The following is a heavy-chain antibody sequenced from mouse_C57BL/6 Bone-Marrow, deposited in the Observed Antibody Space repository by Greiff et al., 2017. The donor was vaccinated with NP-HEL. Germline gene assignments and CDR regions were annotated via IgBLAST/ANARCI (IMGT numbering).Heavy chain of an antibody. CDR1: GFTFSSYG. Sequence: EVQGVESGGDLVKPGGSLKLSCAASGFTFSSYGMSWVRQTPDKRLEWVATISSGGSYTYYPDSVKGRFTISRDNAKNTLYLQMSSLKSEDTAMYYGAARDWYFDVWGTGTTVTVSS. V-gene: IGHV5-6*01. CDR3: AARDWYFDV. CDR2: ISSGGSYT. J-gene: IGHJ1*03.